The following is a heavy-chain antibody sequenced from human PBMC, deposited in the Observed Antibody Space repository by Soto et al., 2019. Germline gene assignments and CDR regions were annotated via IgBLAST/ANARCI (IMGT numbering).Heavy chain of an antibody. V-gene: IGHV4-59*08. CDR2: IYYSGST. CDR3: ARIPRGYSYGTFDY. J-gene: IGHJ4*02. D-gene: IGHD5-18*01. CDR1: GGSISSYY. Sequence: QVQLQESGPGLVKPSETLSLTCTVSGGSISSYYWSWIRQPPGKGLEWIGYIYYSGSTNYNPSLKSRVTISVDTSKNQFSLKLSSVTAADTAVYYCARIPRGYSYGTFDYWGQGTLVTVSS.